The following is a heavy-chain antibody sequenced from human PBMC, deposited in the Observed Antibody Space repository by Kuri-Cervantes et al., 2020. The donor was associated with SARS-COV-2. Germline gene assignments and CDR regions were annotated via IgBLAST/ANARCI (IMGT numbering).Heavy chain of an antibody. CDR3: ASGWDHYYYYYMDV. J-gene: IGHJ6*03. D-gene: IGHD5-12*01. CDR1: GFTFSSYG. Sequence: GESLKISCAASGFTFSSYGMHWVRQAPGKGLEWVAFIRYDGSNKYYADSVKGRFTISRDNSKNTLYLQMNSLRAEDTAVYYCASGWDHYYYYYMDVWGKGTTVTVSS. V-gene: IGHV3-30*02. CDR2: IRYDGSNK.